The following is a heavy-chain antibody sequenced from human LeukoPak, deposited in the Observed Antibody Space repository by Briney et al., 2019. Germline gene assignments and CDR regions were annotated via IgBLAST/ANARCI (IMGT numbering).Heavy chain of an antibody. D-gene: IGHD6-19*01. CDR1: GGTFSSYA. CDR3: ARAGVQWLATLYYFDY. J-gene: IGHJ4*02. V-gene: IGHV1-69*05. CDR2: IIPIFGTA. Sequence: ASVKVSCKASGGTFSSYAISWVRQAPRQGLEWMGGIIPIFGTANYAQKFQGRVTMTRDTSTSTVYMELSSLRSEDTAVYYCARAGVQWLATLYYFDYWGQGTLVTVSS.